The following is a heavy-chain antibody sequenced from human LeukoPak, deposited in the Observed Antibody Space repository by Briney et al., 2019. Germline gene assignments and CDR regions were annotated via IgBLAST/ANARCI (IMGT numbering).Heavy chain of an antibody. Sequence: SETLSLTCTVSGYSITSAYYWGWIRQPPGKGLEWIGSFFLKGSTYYNPSLKSRVTMSVDTSKNQFSLKLSSVTAADTAVYYCARADGLAWVDYWGQGTLVTVSS. CDR3: ARADGLAWVDY. D-gene: IGHD3/OR15-3a*01. J-gene: IGHJ4*02. CDR1: GYSITSAYY. V-gene: IGHV4-38-2*02. CDR2: FFLKGST.